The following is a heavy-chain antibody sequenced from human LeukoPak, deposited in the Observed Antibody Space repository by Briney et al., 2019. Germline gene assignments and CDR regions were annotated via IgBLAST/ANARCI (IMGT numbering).Heavy chain of an antibody. CDR1: GGSFSGYY. V-gene: IGHV4-34*01. CDR3: ATVAVIRGVTYFDY. CDR2: INHSGST. J-gene: IGHJ4*02. Sequence: PSETLSLTCAVNGGSFSGYYWSWIRQPPGKGLEWVGEINHSGSTNYNPSLKSRVTISVDTSKNQFSLKLRSVTAADTAVYYCATVAVIRGVTYFDYWGQGTLVTVSS. D-gene: IGHD3-10*01.